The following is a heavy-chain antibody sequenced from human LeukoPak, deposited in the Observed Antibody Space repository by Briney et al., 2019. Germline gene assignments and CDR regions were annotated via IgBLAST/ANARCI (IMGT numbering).Heavy chain of an antibody. D-gene: IGHD2-2*01. CDR1: GRSISGYF. CDR2: IYSPGTN. J-gene: IGHJ6*03. Sequence: SDTLSLTCTVSGRSISGYFWSWIRQPPGKGPEWIGYIYSPGTNNYSPSLSSRFTSSVDSSKNQLSLNLRSVNATDTAVYHCARHNPPPTGFRSGTSCFMSGSQYFYMDVWGKGTSVTVS. CDR3: ARHNPPPTGFRSGTSCFMSGSQYFYMDV. V-gene: IGHV4-4*09.